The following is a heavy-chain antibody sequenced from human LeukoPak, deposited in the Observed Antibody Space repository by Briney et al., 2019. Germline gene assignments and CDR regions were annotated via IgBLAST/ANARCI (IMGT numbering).Heavy chain of an antibody. CDR3: AREGPSYYYGSGPRGMDV. CDR1: GFTFSDYY. D-gene: IGHD3-10*01. CDR2: ISSSGSTI. Sequence: GGSLRLSCAASGFTFSDYYMSWIRQAPGKGLEWVSYISSSGSTIYYADSVKGRFTISRDNAKNSLYLQMNSLRDEDTAVYYCAREGPSYYYGSGPRGMDVWGQGTTVTVSS. J-gene: IGHJ6*02. V-gene: IGHV3-11*04.